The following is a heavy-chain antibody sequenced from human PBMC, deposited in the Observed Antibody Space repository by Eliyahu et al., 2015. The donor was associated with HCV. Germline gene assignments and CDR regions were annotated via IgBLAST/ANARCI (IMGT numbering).Heavy chain of an antibody. J-gene: IGHJ5*01. CDR3: VRRGMTAVSVGWFDS. CDR1: GDSISSSSYY. Sequence: QMRLQESGPQLVKPSETLSLTCAVSGDSISSSSYYWAWIRQPPGKQLEWIGSVHYGGTNFYNPSLESRATISVDTSKNQFSLKLNSATAADTATYYCVRRGMTAVSVGWFDSWGPGTLVTVSS. CDR2: VHYGGTN. V-gene: IGHV4-39*01. D-gene: IGHD4-17*01.